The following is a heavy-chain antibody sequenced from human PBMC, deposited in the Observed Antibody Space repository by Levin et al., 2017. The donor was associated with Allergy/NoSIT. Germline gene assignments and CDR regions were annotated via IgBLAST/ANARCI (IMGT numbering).Heavy chain of an antibody. CDR1: GYSFTGYY. V-gene: IGHV1-2*06. D-gene: IGHD3-3*01. CDR3: AREALRSGYYDDS. CDR2: MNPNSGGS. Sequence: GASVKVSCKASGYSFTGYYIHWVRQTPGQGLEWMGRMNPNSGGSNSPPKFRGRVTMTRDTSISTAYMELSRLQYDDTAVYYCAREALRSGYYDDSWGQGPLVTVSS. J-gene: IGHJ5*01.